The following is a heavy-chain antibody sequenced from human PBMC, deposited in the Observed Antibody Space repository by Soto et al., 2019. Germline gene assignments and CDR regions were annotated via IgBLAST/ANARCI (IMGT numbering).Heavy chain of an antibody. Sequence: SETLSLTCAVSCGSISSGGYSWSWIRQPPGKGLEWIGYIYHSGSTYYNPSLKSRVTISVDRSKNQFSLKLSSVAAADTAVYYCAREYQFKWFDPWGQGTLVTVSS. V-gene: IGHV4-30-2*01. CDR3: AREYQFKWFDP. CDR2: IYHSGST. CDR1: CGSISSGGYS. J-gene: IGHJ5*02. D-gene: IGHD2-2*01.